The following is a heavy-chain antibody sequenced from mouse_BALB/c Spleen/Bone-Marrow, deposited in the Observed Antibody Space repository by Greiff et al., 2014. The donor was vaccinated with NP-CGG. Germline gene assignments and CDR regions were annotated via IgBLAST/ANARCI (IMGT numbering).Heavy chain of an antibody. CDR2: IRLKSNNYAT. J-gene: IGHJ3*01. V-gene: IGHV6-6*02. D-gene: IGHD1-1*01. Sequence: EVMLVESGGGLVQPGGSMKLSCVASGFTFSNYWMNWVRQSPEKGLEWVAEIRLKSNNYATHYAESVKGRFTISRDDSNSSVYLQMNNLRTEDTGIYYCTDYSWFPYWGQGTLVTVSA. CDR3: TDYSWFPY. CDR1: GFTFSNYW.